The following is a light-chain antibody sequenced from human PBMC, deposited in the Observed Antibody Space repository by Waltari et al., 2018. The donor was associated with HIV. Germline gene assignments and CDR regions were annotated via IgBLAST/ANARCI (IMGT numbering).Light chain of an antibody. V-gene: IGLV3-25*03. CDR1: ALPKQY. CDR2: KDR. Sequence: SYELTQPPSVSVSPGQTARTTCSGEALPKQYAYWYQQKPGQAPVVGIYKDRERPSGIPERCSGSSSGTTVTLTISGVQAEDEADYYCQSTDRSGTFVVFGGGTKLTVL. J-gene: IGLJ2*01. CDR3: QSTDRSGTFVV.